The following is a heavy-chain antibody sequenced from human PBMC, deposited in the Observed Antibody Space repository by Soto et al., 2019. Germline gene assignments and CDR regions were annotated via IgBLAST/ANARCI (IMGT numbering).Heavy chain of an antibody. V-gene: IGHV4-39*07. J-gene: IGHJ4*02. Sequence: SETLSLTCTVSGGSISSSDYYWGWIRQPPGKGLEWIGNIYYGGSTYYNPSLKSRVTISVDTSKNQFSLKLSSVTAADTAVYYCARRVDYVWGSYRYSPYFDYWGQGTLVTVSS. CDR1: GGSISSSDYY. CDR3: ARRVDYVWGSYRYSPYFDY. D-gene: IGHD3-16*02. CDR2: IYYGGST.